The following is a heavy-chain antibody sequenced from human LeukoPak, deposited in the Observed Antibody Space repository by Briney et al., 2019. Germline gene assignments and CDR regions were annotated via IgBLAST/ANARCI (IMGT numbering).Heavy chain of an antibody. CDR3: AKAPRWNDVNNWFDP. Sequence: ASVKVSCKASGGTFSSYAISWVRQAPGQGLEWMGGIIPIFGTANYAQKFQGRVTITADKSTSTAYMELSSLRSEDTALYYCAKAPRWNDVNNWFDPWGQGTLVTVSS. CDR2: IIPIFGTA. D-gene: IGHD1-1*01. CDR1: GGTFSSYA. J-gene: IGHJ5*02. V-gene: IGHV1-69*06.